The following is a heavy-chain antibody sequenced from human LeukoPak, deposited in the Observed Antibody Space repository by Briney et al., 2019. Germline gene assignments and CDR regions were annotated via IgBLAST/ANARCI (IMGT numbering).Heavy chain of an antibody. D-gene: IGHD3-10*01. CDR3: AKDIFTLLRGAFDI. Sequence: GGSLRFSCAASGFTFDDFAMHWVRQAPGKGLEWVSGVSWNSDSIGYADSVKGRFTISRDNAKNSLYLQMNSLRAEDTAFYYCAKDIFTLLRGAFDIWGQGTMVTVSS. V-gene: IGHV3-9*01. CDR2: VSWNSDSI. J-gene: IGHJ3*02. CDR1: GFTFDDFA.